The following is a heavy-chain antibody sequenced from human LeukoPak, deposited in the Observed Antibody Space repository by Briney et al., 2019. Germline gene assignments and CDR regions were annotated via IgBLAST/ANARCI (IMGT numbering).Heavy chain of an antibody. V-gene: IGHV1-69*06. Sequence: SVKVSCKASGGTFSSYAISWVRQAPGQGLEWMGGIIPIFGTANYAQKFQGRVTITADKSTSKAYMELSSLRSEDKAVYYCARDQGSYGDFDYWGQGTLVTVSS. CDR2: IIPIFGTA. CDR1: GGTFSSYA. CDR3: ARDQGSYGDFDY. D-gene: IGHD4/OR15-4a*01. J-gene: IGHJ4*02.